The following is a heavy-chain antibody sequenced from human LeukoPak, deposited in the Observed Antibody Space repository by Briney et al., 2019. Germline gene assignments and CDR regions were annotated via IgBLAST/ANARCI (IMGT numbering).Heavy chain of an antibody. D-gene: IGHD2-2*01. J-gene: IGHJ4*02. CDR1: GFTFSGYW. CDR3: ARGGIVVVPAAHRY. V-gene: IGHV3-7*04. Sequence: PGGSLRLSCAASGFTFSGYWMSWARQAPGKGLERVANIKQDGSEKYYVDSVKGRFTISRDNAKNSLYLQMNSLRAEDTAVYYCARGGIVVVPAAHRYWGQGTLVTVSS. CDR2: IKQDGSEK.